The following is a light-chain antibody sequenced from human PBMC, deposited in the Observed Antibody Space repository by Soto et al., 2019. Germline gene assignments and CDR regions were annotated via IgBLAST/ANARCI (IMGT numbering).Light chain of an antibody. J-gene: IGKJ2*01. CDR2: ASS. CDR1: QNISPF. V-gene: IGKV1-39*01. CDR3: QQSYRTPLT. Sequence: DIQMTQSPSSLSASVGDRVTITCRAIQNISPFLNWYQQRPGKAPRLLIFASSTLQSGVPSRFSGSGSGTDFTLTISSLQFEDFATYFCQQSYRTPLTFGQGTKVDIK.